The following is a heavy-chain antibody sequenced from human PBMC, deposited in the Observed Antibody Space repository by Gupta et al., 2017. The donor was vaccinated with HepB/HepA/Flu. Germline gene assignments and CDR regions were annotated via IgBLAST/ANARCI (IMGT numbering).Heavy chain of an antibody. J-gene: IGHJ6*04. Sequence: EVQLLESGGGLAQPGGSLRLSCASPGFTFDGYAMTWVRQAAGKGLDWVSTVSFSGATTHYRDSVQGRFTISRDNSKNTLYLQMKSLKPDDTAVYYCAKEGDLGGSLDVWGEGTTVTVSS. CDR1: GFTFDGYA. D-gene: IGHD3-16*01. CDR2: VSFSGATT. CDR3: AKEGDLGGSLDV. V-gene: IGHV3-23*01.